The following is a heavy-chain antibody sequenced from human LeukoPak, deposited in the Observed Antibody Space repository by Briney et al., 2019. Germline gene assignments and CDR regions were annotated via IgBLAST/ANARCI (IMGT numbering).Heavy chain of an antibody. CDR1: GGSMSHYY. V-gene: IGHV4-59*01. D-gene: IGHD1-26*01. Sequence: PSETLSLTCTVSGGSMSHYYWSWIRQPPGKGLELIGYIYYSGSPNYNPSLKNRVTISVDTSKNQFSLNLKSVTAADTAVYYCARVGARDTFDIWGQGTMDTVSS. CDR3: ARVGARDTFDI. J-gene: IGHJ3*02. CDR2: IYYSGSP.